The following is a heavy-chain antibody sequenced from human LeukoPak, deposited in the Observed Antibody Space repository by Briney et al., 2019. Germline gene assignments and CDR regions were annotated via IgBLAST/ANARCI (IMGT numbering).Heavy chain of an antibody. J-gene: IGHJ4*02. D-gene: IGHD6-13*01. CDR3: ARDPSYSRRFDY. CDR2: IKQDGSEK. V-gene: IGHV3-7*01. CDR1: GFTLSSYW. Sequence: GGSLRLSCAASGFTLSSYWMSWVRQAPGKGLEWVANIKQDGSEKYYVDSVKGRFTISRDNAKNSLYLQMNSPRAEDTAVYYCARDPSYSRRFDYWGQGTLVTVSS.